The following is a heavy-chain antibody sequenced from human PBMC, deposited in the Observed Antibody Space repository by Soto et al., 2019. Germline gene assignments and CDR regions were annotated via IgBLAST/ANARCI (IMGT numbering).Heavy chain of an antibody. J-gene: IGHJ4*02. D-gene: IGHD3-22*01. CDR3: AGTMIVVGGLDY. CDR1: GGSISSSSYY. V-gene: IGHV4-39*01. CDR2: IYYSGGT. Sequence: QLQLQESGPGLVKPSETLSLTCTVSGGSISSSSYYWGWIRQPPGKGLEWIGSIYYSGGTYYNPSLKSRVTISVDTSKNQFSLKLSSVTAADTAVYYCAGTMIVVGGLDYWGQGTLVTVSS.